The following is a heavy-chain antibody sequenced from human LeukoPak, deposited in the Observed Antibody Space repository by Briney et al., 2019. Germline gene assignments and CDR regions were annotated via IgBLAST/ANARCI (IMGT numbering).Heavy chain of an antibody. Sequence: GGSLRLSCAASGFTLSSYGMHWVRQAPGKGLEWVADISYDGSNKDYADSVKGRFTISRDNSKNTLYLQMNSLRAEDTAVYYCAKDSGGSGSLDYWGQGTPVTVSS. V-gene: IGHV3-30*18. CDR1: GFTLSSYG. CDR2: ISYDGSNK. D-gene: IGHD3-10*01. J-gene: IGHJ4*02. CDR3: AKDSGGSGSLDY.